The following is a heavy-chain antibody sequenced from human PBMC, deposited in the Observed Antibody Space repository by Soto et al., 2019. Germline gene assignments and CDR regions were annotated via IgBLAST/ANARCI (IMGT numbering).Heavy chain of an antibody. D-gene: IGHD2-2*02. J-gene: IGHJ4*02. V-gene: IGHV3-23*01. CDR2: ISGGGYST. CDR3: AKQAGYTSDPFDS. CDR1: GFTFSTCA. Sequence: VGSLRLSGAASGFTFSTCAMAWVRQAPGTGLEWVAGISGGGYSTYYADSVKGRFTISRDNSNNTLFLQMNSLRAEDTAIYYCAKQAGYTSDPFDSWGQGTLVTAPQ.